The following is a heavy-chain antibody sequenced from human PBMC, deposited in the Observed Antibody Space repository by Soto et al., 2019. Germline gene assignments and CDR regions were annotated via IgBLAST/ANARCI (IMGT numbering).Heavy chain of an antibody. CDR1: GFTFTSSA. CDR2: IVVGSGNT. Sequence: SVKVSCKASGFTFTSSAVQWVRQARGQRLEWIGWIVVGSGNTNYAQKFQGRVTITADESTSTAYMELSSLRSEDTAVYYCARAPGIGYCSGGSCYVPYYFDYWGQGTLVTVSS. V-gene: IGHV1-58*01. J-gene: IGHJ4*02. D-gene: IGHD2-15*01. CDR3: ARAPGIGYCSGGSCYVPYYFDY.